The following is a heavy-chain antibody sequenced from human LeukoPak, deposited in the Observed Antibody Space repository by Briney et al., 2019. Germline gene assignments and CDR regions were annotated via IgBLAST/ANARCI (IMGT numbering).Heavy chain of an antibody. CDR3: ARLPGGYYHFDY. D-gene: IGHD3-10*01. V-gene: IGHV4-61*02. CDR1: DGSISSGSYY. J-gene: IGHJ4*02. CDR2: IYTGGGT. Sequence: PSQTLSLTCTVSDGSISSGSYYWTWIRQPAGKGLEWIGRIYTGGGTTYNPSLKSRVTMSIDTSKNQFSLKLSSVTAADTAVYYCARLPGGYYHFDYWGQGTLVTVSS.